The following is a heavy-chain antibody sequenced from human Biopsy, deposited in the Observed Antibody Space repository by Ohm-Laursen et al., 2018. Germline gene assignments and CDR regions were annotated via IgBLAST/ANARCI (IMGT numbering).Heavy chain of an antibody. CDR3: ARDPHGEGRDYGSYFDC. D-gene: IGHD4-17*01. CDR1: GYPFLTYG. CDR2: ISAYNGHT. V-gene: IGHV1-18*01. J-gene: IGHJ4*02. Sequence: ASAKASCKASGYPFLTYGISWVRQAPGQGLEWMGWISAYNGHTKSARKFQDRVTMTSDTSTTTAYMDLRSLRSDDTAVYYCARDPHGEGRDYGSYFDCWGQGTLVTVSS.